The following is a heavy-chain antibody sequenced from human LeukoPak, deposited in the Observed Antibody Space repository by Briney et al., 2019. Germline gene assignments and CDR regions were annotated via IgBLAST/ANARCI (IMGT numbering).Heavy chain of an antibody. CDR1: GDNVSSNSAA. CDR2: TYYRSTWSF. J-gene: IGHJ3*02. CDR3: ARGDSDNSGGGFDM. V-gene: IGHV6-1*01. D-gene: IGHD3-22*01. Sequence: SQTLSLACVISGDNVSSNSAAWNWIRQSPSRGLEWLGRTYYRSTWSFDYAVSMKSRISRNSDTSQNHFSLHLRPVTPEDTAVYYCARGDSDNSGGGFDMWGQGTLATVSS.